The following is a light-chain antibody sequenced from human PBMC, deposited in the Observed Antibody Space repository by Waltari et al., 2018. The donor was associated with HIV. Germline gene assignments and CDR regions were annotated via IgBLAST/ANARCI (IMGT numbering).Light chain of an antibody. CDR3: QQSYSFT. J-gene: IGKJ4*01. V-gene: IGKV1-39*01. Sequence: DIQMTQSPSSLSASVGDRVTITCRASQSISNYLTWYQQKVGKAPKLLIYGVSTLQSGVPPRFSGSGSGTDFTLTISSLQPEDFATYYCQQSYSFTFGGGTKVEIK. CDR2: GVS. CDR1: QSISNY.